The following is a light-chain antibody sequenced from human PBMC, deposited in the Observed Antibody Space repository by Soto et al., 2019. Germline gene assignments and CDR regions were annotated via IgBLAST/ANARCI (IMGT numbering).Light chain of an antibody. V-gene: IGLV1-40*01. J-gene: IGLJ2*01. CDR3: QAYESSLRVV. CDR1: SSNIGAGYD. CDR2: GNI. Sequence: QLVLTQPPSVSGAPGQRVTISCTRSSSNIGAGYDVHWYQQLPGTAPKLLIYGNINRPSGVPDRFSGSKSGTSASLAITGLQAEDEADYYCQAYESSLRVVFGGGTKLTVL.